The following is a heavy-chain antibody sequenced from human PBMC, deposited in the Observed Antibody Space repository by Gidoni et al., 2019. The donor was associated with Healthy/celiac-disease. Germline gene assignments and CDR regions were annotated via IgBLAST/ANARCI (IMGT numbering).Heavy chain of an antibody. CDR3: AKIANHDSYYFDY. J-gene: IGHJ4*02. D-gene: IGHD1-1*01. Sequence: QVQLVESGGGVVQPGRSLRLSCAASGFTVSSYGMHWVRQAPGKGLEWVAVISYDGSNKYYADPVKGRFTISRDNSKNTLYLQMNSLRAEDTAVYYCAKIANHDSYYFDYWGQGTLVTVSS. CDR1: GFTVSSYG. V-gene: IGHV3-30*18. CDR2: ISYDGSNK.